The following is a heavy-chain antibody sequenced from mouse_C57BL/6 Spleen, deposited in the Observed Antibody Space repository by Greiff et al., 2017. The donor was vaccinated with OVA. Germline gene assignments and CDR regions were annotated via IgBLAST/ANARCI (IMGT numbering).Heavy chain of an antibody. J-gene: IGHJ1*03. Sequence: EVKLVESGGGLVKPGGSLKLSCAASGFTFSSYAMSWVRQTPEKRLEWVATISDGGSYTYYPDNVKGRFTISRDNAKNNLYRQMSHLKSEDTAMYYCARARYGSSYVWYFDVWGTGTTVTVSS. V-gene: IGHV5-4*03. CDR2: ISDGGSYT. D-gene: IGHD1-1*01. CDR3: ARARYGSSYVWYFDV. CDR1: GFTFSSYA.